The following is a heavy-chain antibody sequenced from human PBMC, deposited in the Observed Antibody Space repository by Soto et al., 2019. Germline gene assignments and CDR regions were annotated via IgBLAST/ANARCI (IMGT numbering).Heavy chain of an antibody. V-gene: IGHV3-15*07. Sequence: PGGSMRVSCAASGLTFSNAWMNWVRKDTGKGLEWVGRIKSKTDGGTTDYAAPVKGRFTISRDNAKNSLYLQMNSLRVEDTAVYYCAGSVTTGATKAHDSWGQGTLVTVSS. CDR3: AGSVTTGATKAHDS. J-gene: IGHJ4*02. D-gene: IGHD6-25*01. CDR1: GLTFSNAW. CDR2: IKSKTDGGTT.